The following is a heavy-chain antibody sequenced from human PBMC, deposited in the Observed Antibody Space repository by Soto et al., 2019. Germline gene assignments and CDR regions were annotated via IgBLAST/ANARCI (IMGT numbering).Heavy chain of an antibody. CDR1: GFTFSSYA. D-gene: IGHD3-22*01. Sequence: GGSLRLSCAASGFTFSSYAMSWVRQAPGKGLEWVSDISGSSGSTYYADSVKGRFTISRDNAKNSLYLQMNSLRAEDTAVYYCARDYYYDSSGPMDVWGQGTTVPVS. CDR3: ARDYYYDSSGPMDV. CDR2: ISGSSGST. J-gene: IGHJ6*02. V-gene: IGHV3-23*01.